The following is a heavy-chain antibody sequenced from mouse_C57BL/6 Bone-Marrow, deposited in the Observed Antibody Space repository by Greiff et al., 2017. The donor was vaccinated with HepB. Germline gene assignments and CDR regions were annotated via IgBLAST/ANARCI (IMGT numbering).Heavy chain of an antibody. Sequence: VQLQQSVAELVRPGASVKLSCTASGFNIKNTYMPWVKQRPEQGLEWIGRIDTANGNTKYAPKFQGKATITADTSSNTAYLQLSSLTSEDTAIYCGAQRGYYDGSSLLYFGYWGQGTTLTVSS. CDR1: GFNIKNTY. CDR2: IDTANGNT. D-gene: IGHD1-1*01. V-gene: IGHV14-3*01. J-gene: IGHJ2*01. CDR3: AQRGYYDGSSLLYFGY.